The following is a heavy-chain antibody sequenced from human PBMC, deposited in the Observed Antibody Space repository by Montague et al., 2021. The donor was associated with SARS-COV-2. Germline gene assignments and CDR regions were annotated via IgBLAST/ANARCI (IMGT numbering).Heavy chain of an antibody. CDR3: ARGGRQWLVIDPRYYFDH. V-gene: IGHV4-34*01. D-gene: IGHD6-19*01. CDR1: GGSFSGYH. Sequence: SETLSLTCAVYGGSFSGYHWSWIRQPPGEGLEWIGEINHSGSTNYNPSLKSRVTISVDTSKNQFSLKLSSVTAADTAVYYCARGGRQWLVIDPRYYFDHWGQGTLVTVSS. J-gene: IGHJ4*01. CDR2: INHSGST.